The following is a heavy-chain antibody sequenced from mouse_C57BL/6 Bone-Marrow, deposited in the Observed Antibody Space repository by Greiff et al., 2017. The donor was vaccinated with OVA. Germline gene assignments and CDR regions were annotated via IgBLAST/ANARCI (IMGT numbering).Heavy chain of an antibody. D-gene: IGHD2-4*01. Sequence: EVQVVESGGGLVKPGGSLKLSCAASGFTFSSYAMSWVRQTPEKRLEWVATISDGGSYTYYPDNVKGRFTISRDNAMNNLYLQMSHLKSEDTAMYYCAIYDYDWFAYWGQGTLVTVSA. CDR1: GFTFSSYA. V-gene: IGHV5-4*01. J-gene: IGHJ3*01. CDR2: ISDGGSYT. CDR3: AIYDYDWFAY.